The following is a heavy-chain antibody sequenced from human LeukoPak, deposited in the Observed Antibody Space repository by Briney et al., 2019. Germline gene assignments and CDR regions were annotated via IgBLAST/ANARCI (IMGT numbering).Heavy chain of an antibody. Sequence: GGSLRLSCAASGFTFSNYDMHWVRQATGKGLERVSAIGAAGQTYYPGSVKGRFTISRDNAKNSLYLQMDSLRAGDSAVYYCAREGGDEAFDIWGQGTMVTVSS. CDR3: AREGGDEAFDI. D-gene: IGHD3-10*01. CDR2: IGAAGQT. CDR1: GFTFSNYD. J-gene: IGHJ3*02. V-gene: IGHV3-13*01.